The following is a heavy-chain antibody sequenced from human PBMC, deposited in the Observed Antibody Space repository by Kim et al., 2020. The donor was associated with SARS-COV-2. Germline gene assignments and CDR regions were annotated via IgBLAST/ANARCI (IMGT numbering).Heavy chain of an antibody. CDR3: ARSVASTQGYFDY. D-gene: IGHD6-19*01. Sequence: YNPSHTSRVTIAVDTSKNQFSLKLSSVTAADTAVYYCARSVASTQGYFDYWGQGTLVTVSS. V-gene: IGHV4-4*09. J-gene: IGHJ4*02.